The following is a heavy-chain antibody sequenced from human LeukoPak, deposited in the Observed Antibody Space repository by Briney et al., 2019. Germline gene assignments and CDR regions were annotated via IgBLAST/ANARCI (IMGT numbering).Heavy chain of an antibody. V-gene: IGHV3-64D*09. Sequence: GGSLRLSCSASGFTFSSYTMHWVRPAPGTGLDYVSAISPNGGSTYYGDSVKGRFTISRDNSKKTLYLQMSSLRAEDTAVYYCVKTIAVAGNFDYWGQGTLVTVS. CDR1: GFTFSSYT. CDR2: ISPNGGST. J-gene: IGHJ4*02. D-gene: IGHD6-13*01. CDR3: VKTIAVAGNFDY.